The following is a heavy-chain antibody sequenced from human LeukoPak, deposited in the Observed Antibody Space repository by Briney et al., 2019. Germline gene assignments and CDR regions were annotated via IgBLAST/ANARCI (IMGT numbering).Heavy chain of an antibody. CDR1: GGTFSSYT. D-gene: IGHD6-13*01. V-gene: IGHV1-69*04. Sequence: GASVKVSCKASGGTFSSYTISWVRQAPGQGLEWMGRIIPILGIANYAQKFQGRVTITADKSTSTAYMELSSLRSEDTAVYYCARDRGIAAAGYYDMDVWGQGTTVTVSS. J-gene: IGHJ6*02. CDR3: ARDRGIAAAGYYDMDV. CDR2: IIPILGIA.